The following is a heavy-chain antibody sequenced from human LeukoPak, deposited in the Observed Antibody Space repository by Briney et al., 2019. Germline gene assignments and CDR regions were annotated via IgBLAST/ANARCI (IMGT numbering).Heavy chain of an antibody. CDR1: GFTFSSYE. D-gene: IGHD2-15*01. CDR3: GRRYCSGGSCNSGWYFDL. Sequence: GGSLRLSCAASGFTFSSYEMNWVRQAPGKGLEWVSYISSSGSTIYYADSVKGRFTISRDNAKNTLYLQINSLRAEDTAVYYCGRRYCSGGSCNSGWYFDLWGRGTLVTVSS. V-gene: IGHV3-48*03. J-gene: IGHJ2*01. CDR2: ISSSGSTI.